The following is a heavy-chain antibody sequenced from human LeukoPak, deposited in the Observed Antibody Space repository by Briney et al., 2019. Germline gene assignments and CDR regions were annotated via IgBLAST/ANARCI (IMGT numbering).Heavy chain of an antibody. CDR1: GFTFSNFA. CDR2: ISGSGYTT. J-gene: IGHJ4*02. CDR3: AKSGPCCGSTTCNYFDY. D-gene: IGHD2-2*01. V-gene: IGHV3-23*01. Sequence: GGSLRLSCAASGFTFSNFALTWVRQAPGKGLEWVSSISGSGYTTHYADSVKGRFTISRDNSKNALFLQVNSLRAEDTAVYYCAKSGPCCGSTTCNYFDYWGQGTLVTVSS.